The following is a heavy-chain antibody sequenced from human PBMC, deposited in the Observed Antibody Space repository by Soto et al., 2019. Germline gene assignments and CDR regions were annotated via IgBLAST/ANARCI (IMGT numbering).Heavy chain of an antibody. CDR3: ARDRHDYVWGSSKAS. CDR2: IIPIFGTA. J-gene: IGHJ5*02. CDR1: GGTFSSYA. D-gene: IGHD3-16*01. V-gene: IGHV1-69*12. Sequence: QVQLVQSGAEVKKPGSSVKVSCEASGGTFSSYAISWVRQAPGQGLEWMGGIIPIFGTANYAQKFQGRVQITADESTSRAYMELSRLRSEDTAVYCRARDRHDYVWGSSKASWGQGTLGTVSS.